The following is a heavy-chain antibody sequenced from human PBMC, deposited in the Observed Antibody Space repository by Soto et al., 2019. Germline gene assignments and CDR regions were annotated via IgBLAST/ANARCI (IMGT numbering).Heavy chain of an antibody. V-gene: IGHV4-59*08. J-gene: IGHJ5*02. CDR3: ARVRVDSGYLGVFVFDP. D-gene: IGHD3-22*01. CDR2: VYRGGA. CDR1: GGSINSDY. Sequence: SETLSLTCTVSGGSINSDYWSWIRQAPGKGLEWIGYVYRGGANYNPSLKSRGTISIDTSKNQLSLTLTSVTAADTAVYYCARVRVDSGYLGVFVFDPWGQGTLVTVSS.